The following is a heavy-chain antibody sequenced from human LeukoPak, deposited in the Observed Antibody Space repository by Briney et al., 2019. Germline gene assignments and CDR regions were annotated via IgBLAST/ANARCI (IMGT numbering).Heavy chain of an antibody. CDR2: IFYSGST. V-gene: IGHV4-39*07. D-gene: IGHD6-25*01. J-gene: IGHJ3*02. Sequence: SETLSLTCTVSGGSISSGGYYWSWIRQHPGKGLEWIGSIFYSGSTYYNPSLKSRVSISVDMSKNQFSLKLSSVTAADTAVYFCARDRSGYSYSQYFNMWGQGTMVTVSP. CDR3: ARDRSGYSYSQYFNM. CDR1: GGSISSGGYY.